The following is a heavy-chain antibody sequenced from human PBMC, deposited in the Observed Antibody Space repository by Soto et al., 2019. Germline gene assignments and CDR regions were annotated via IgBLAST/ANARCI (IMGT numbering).Heavy chain of an antibody. CDR1: GFTFSDYY. Sequence: GGSLRLSCAASGFTFSDYYMSWIRQAPGKGLEWVSYISSSGSTIYYADSVKGRFTISRDNAKNSLYLQMNSLRAEDTAVYYCASTPKSYYYYGMDVWGQGTTVTVS. J-gene: IGHJ6*02. V-gene: IGHV3-11*01. CDR3: ASTPKSYYYYGMDV. CDR2: ISSSGSTI.